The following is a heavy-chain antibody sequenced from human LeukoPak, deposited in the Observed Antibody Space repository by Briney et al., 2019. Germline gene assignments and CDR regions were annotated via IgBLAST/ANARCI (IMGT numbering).Heavy chain of an antibody. V-gene: IGHV3-23*01. CDR3: ASWYGTGTYSDY. J-gene: IGHJ4*02. CDR1: GFTFSSYA. CDR2: ITASGGDT. D-gene: IGHD3-10*01. Sequence: GGSLRLSCAASGFTFSSYAMSWVRQAPGEGLEWVSAITASGGDTYYADSAKGRFTISRDNSKNTLYLQMNSLRVEDTAVYYCASWYGTGTYSDYWGQGTLVTVSS.